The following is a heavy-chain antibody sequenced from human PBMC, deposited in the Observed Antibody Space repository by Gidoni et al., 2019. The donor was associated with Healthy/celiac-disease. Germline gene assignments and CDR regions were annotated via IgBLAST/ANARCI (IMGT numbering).Heavy chain of an antibody. J-gene: IGHJ6*03. D-gene: IGHD6-19*01. CDR3: ARGWVIAVAGTGRHYYYYMDV. Sequence: QVQLQQWGAGLLKPSETLSLTCAVYGGSFSGYYWSWIRPPPGKGLEWIGEINHSGRNNYNPSLKSRVTISVDTSKNQFSLKLSSVTAADTAVYYCARGWVIAVAGTGRHYYYYMDVWGKGTTVTVSS. CDR2: INHSGRN. CDR1: GGSFSGYY. V-gene: IGHV4-34*01.